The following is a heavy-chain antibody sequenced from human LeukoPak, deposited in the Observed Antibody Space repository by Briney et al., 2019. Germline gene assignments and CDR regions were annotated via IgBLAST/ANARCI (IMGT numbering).Heavy chain of an antibody. D-gene: IGHD3-10*01. CDR2: ISGSGGST. CDR3: AKGAAAYYYGSGSTFDY. V-gene: IGHV3-23*01. Sequence: GGSLRLSCAASEFTFSSYAMSWVRQAPGKGLEWVSAISGSGGSTYYAGSVKGRFTISRDNSKNTLYLQMNSLRAEDTAVYYCAKGAAAYYYGSGSTFDYWGQGTLVTVSS. CDR1: EFTFSSYA. J-gene: IGHJ4*02.